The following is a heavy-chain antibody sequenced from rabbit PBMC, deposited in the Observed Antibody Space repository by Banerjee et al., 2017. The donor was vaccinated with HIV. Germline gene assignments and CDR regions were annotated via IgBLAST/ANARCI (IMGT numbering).Heavy chain of an antibody. V-gene: IGHV1S45*01. J-gene: IGHJ2*01. CDR1: GIDFSSSYY. Sequence: QQQLVESGGGLVKPGGTLTLTCKASGIDFSSSYYMCWVRQAPGKGLEWIACIYAGSSGNTYYASWVKGRFTISKTSSTTVTLQMTSLTAADTATYFCARGYGYGGSGYDYAFDVWGPGTLVTVS. CDR2: IYAGSSGNT. D-gene: IGHD8-1*01. CDR3: ARGYGYGGSGYDYAFDV.